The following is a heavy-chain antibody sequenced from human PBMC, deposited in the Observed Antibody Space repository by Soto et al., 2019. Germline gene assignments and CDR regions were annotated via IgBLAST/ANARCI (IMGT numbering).Heavy chain of an antibody. CDR1: GFTFSSYG. Sequence: GGSLRLSCAASGFTFSSYGMHWVRQAPGKGLEWVAVISYDGSNKYYADSVKGRFTISRDNSKNTLYLQMNSLRAEDTAVYYCAKSTLANYYGMDVWGQGTTVTVSS. D-gene: IGHD3-16*01. J-gene: IGHJ6*02. CDR2: ISYDGSNK. CDR3: AKSTLANYYGMDV. V-gene: IGHV3-30*18.